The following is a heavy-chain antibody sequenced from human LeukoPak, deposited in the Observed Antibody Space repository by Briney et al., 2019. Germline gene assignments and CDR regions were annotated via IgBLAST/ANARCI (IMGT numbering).Heavy chain of an antibody. J-gene: IGHJ4*02. V-gene: IGHV4-59*01. D-gene: IGHD5-18*01. Sequence: SETLSLTCTVSGGSISSYYWSWIRQPPGKGLEWIGYIYYSGSTNYNPSLKSRVTISVDTSKNQFSLKLSSVTAADTAVYYCARASGYSYGYDYWGQGTLVTVSS. CDR3: ARASGYSYGYDY. CDR1: GGSISSYY. CDR2: IYYSGST.